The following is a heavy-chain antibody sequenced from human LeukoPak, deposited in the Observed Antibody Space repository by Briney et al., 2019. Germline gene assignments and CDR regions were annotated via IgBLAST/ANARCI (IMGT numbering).Heavy chain of an antibody. CDR3: ASTQRGDYFDY. Sequence: GGSLRLSCAASEFTVSSNYMSWIRQAPGKGLEWVSVIYSGGSTYYADSVKGRFTISRDKSKNTLYLQMNSLRAEDTAVYYCASTQRGDYFDYWGQGTLVTVSS. CDR2: IYSGGST. D-gene: IGHD2-15*01. CDR1: EFTVSSNY. V-gene: IGHV3-66*01. J-gene: IGHJ4*02.